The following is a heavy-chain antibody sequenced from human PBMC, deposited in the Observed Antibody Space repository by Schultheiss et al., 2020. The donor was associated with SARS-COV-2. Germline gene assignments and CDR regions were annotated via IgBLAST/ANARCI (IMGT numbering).Heavy chain of an antibody. CDR1: GYIFSNYW. CDR3: ARRTRYEPNWFDP. J-gene: IGHJ5*02. D-gene: IGHD2-2*01. V-gene: IGHV5-10-1*01. Sequence: GSLKISCQGSGYIFSNYWITWVRQMPGKGLEWMGRIDPSDSLTTYSPSFQGHVTFSVDKSISTVYLQWSSLKASDTGIYYCARRTRYEPNWFDPWGQGTLVTVSS. CDR2: IDPSDSLT.